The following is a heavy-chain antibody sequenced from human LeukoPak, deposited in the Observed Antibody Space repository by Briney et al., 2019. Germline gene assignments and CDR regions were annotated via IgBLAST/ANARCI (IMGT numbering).Heavy chain of an antibody. CDR1: GYTFTSYY. D-gene: IGHD3-3*01. CDR2: INPSGGST. Sequence: ASVKVSCKASGYTFTSYYMHWVRQAPGQGLEWMGIINPSGGSTSYAQKFQGRVTMTRDTSTSTVYMELSSLRSEDTAVYYCARDLNVLRFLEWSREGAFDIWGQGTMVTVSS. V-gene: IGHV1-46*01. CDR3: ARDLNVLRFLEWSREGAFDI. J-gene: IGHJ3*02.